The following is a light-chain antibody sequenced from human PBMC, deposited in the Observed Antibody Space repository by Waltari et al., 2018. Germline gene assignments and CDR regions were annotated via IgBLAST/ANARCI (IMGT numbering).Light chain of an antibody. CDR1: QSISSW. J-gene: IGKJ1*01. CDR2: KAS. CDR3: QQYNGYWT. V-gene: IGKV1-5*03. Sequence: DIQITQSSSTLSASVGDRVTITCRASQSISSWLAWYQQKPGTAPKLLIYKASTLESGVPSRFSGSGSGTEFTLTINSLQPDDFATYYCQQYNGYWTFGQGTKVEIK.